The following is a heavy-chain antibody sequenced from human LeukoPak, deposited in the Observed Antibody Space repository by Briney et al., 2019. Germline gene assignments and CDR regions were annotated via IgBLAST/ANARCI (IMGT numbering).Heavy chain of an antibody. CDR1: GFTFSSYS. V-gene: IGHV3-48*01. Sequence: LSGGSLRLSCAASGFTFSSYSMNWVRQAPGKGLEWVSYISSSSSTIYYADSVKGRFTISRDNAKNSLYLQMNSLRAEDTAVYYCARDPPIHIPAAGTQLDYWGQGTLVTVSS. CDR3: ARDPPIHIPAAGTQLDY. D-gene: IGHD6-13*01. CDR2: ISSSSSTI. J-gene: IGHJ4*02.